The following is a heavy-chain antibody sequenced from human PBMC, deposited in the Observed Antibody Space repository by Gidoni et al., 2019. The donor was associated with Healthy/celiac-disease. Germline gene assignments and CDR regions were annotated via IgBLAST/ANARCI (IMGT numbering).Heavy chain of an antibody. D-gene: IGHD2-2*01. CDR3: ARLPSSTSLDY. CDR2: IYYSGST. J-gene: IGHJ4*02. CDR1: NGSISSGAYY. Sequence: QVQLQESGPGLVKPSQTLTLTCTVSNGSISSGAYYWSWIRQPPGKGLEWIGYIYYSGSTYYNPSLKSRFTISVDTSKNQFSLKLSSVTAADTAVYYCARLPSSTSLDYWGQGTLVTVSS. V-gene: IGHV4-30-4*01.